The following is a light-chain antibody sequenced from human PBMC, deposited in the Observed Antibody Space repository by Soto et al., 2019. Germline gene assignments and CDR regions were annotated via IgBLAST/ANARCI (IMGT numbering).Light chain of an antibody. J-gene: IGKJ2*01. CDR2: AAS. CDR3: QQSHGIPYT. CDR1: QTISTY. V-gene: IGKV1-39*01. Sequence: DIQMTQSPSSLSASVGDRVTITCRASQTISTYLNWYQQEPGKAPKLLIYAASSLQSGVPSRFSGSGSGTDLTLNISSQQREDYAASYCQQSHGIPYTFGQGTKLEIK.